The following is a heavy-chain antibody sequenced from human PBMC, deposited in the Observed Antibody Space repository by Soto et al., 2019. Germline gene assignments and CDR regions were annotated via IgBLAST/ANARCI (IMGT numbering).Heavy chain of an antibody. J-gene: IGHJ6*02. D-gene: IGHD1-20*01. CDR2: IMPVFRRP. CDR1: GGTFRTSA. Sequence: QVQLVQSGAEVKKPGSSVKVSCKASGGTFRTSAISWVRQAPGQGLEWVGGIMPVFRRPKYAQNFQGRVTITADESTSTAYMELSSLRSDDTAVYYCARYKDRTQLGGNYYYMLDVWGQGTAVTVSS. V-gene: IGHV1-69*12. CDR3: ARYKDRTQLGGNYYYMLDV.